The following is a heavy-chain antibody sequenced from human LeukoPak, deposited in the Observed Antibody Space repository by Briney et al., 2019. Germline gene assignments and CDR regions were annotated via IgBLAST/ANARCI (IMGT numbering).Heavy chain of an antibody. CDR2: IWDDGCKK. CDR1: GFTSRRHG. V-gene: IGHV3-33*01. CDR3: SADSTADY. J-gene: IGHJ4*02. Sequence: VGTLRLSCAASGFTSRRHGTHSARQPPGKGLEWVAVIWDDGCKKYYADSVKCRFIISRDNSKNTLYLQMNSLRAEDTAVYYCSADSTADYWGQGTLVTVSS. D-gene: IGHD2-2*01.